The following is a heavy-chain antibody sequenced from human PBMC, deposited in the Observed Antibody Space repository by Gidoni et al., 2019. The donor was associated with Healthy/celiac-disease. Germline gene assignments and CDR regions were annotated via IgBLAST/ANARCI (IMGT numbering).Heavy chain of an antibody. CDR3: ARALHYYGSGSYFDY. CDR2: INPSGGST. D-gene: IGHD3-10*01. Sequence: QVQLVQSGAEVKKPGASVKVSCKASGYTFTSYYMHWVRQAPGQGLEWMGIINPSGGSTSYAQKFQGRVTMTRDTSTSTVYMELSSLRSEDTAVYYCARALHYYGSGSYFDYWGQGTLVTVSS. CDR1: GYTFTSYY. V-gene: IGHV1-46*01. J-gene: IGHJ4*02.